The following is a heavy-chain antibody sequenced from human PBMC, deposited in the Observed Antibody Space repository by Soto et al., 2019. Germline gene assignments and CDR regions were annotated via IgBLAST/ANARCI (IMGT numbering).Heavy chain of an antibody. CDR1: XXXLTEXX. CDR3: ATYIPSSYYYDSSGYXSSFFDY. CDR2: FDPEDGET. D-gene: IGHD3-22*01. J-gene: IGHJ4*02. V-gene: IGHV1-24*01. Sequence: VKVSCKVSXXXLTEXXMHWVRQAPGKGLEWMGGFDPEDGETIYAQKFQGRVTMTEDTSTDTAYMELSSLRSEDTAVYYCATYIPSSYYYDSSGYXSSFFDYWGQGTLVTVSS.